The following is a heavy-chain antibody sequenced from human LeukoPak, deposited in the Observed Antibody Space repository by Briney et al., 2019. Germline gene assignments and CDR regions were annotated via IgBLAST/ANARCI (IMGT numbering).Heavy chain of an antibody. CDR3: AGHSYYYESSAYHYYFDY. V-gene: IGHV4-39*01. CDR2: IYYSGNT. D-gene: IGHD3-22*01. CDR1: GGSISSSSYY. J-gene: IGHJ4*02. Sequence: SETLSLTCSVSGGSISSSSYYWGWIRQPPGKGLEWIGSIYYSGNTYYNPSLKSRVTISVDTSKNQFSLKLSSVTATDTAVYYCAGHSYYYESSAYHYYFDYWGRGTLVTVSS.